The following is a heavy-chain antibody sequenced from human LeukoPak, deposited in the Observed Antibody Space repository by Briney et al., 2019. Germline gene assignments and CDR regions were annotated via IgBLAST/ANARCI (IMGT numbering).Heavy chain of an antibody. D-gene: IGHD3-10*01. Sequence: PGGFLRLSCAVSGFTFSSYSMSWVRQAPGKGLEWVSAISGSGDSTYYADSVKGRFTISRDNSKNTLYLQMNSLRVEDTAVYYCAKDRGIISDYWGQGTLVTVSS. CDR1: GFTFSSYS. CDR3: AKDRGIISDY. CDR2: ISGSGDST. J-gene: IGHJ4*02. V-gene: IGHV3-23*01.